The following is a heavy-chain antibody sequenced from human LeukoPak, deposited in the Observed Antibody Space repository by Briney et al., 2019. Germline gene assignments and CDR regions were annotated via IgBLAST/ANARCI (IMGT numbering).Heavy chain of an antibody. CDR2: TYYRSKWFN. D-gene: IGHD1-26*01. CDR3: ARDRPGPTTEFDY. Sequence: SQTLSLTCAISGDSVSSSSAAWNWLRQSPSRGLEWLGRTYYRSKWFNDYAMSVKSRITINPDTSKSQFSLQLDSVTPEDTAVYYCARDRPGPTTEFDYWGQGALVTVSS. CDR1: GDSVSSSSAA. J-gene: IGHJ4*02. V-gene: IGHV6-1*01.